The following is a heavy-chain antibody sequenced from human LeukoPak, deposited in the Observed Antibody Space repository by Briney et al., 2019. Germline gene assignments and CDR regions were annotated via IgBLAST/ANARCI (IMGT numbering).Heavy chain of an antibody. CDR1: GYSFTSFD. V-gene: IGHV1-8*01. Sequence: ASVKVSCKASGYSFTSFDISWVRQATGQGLEWMGWMNPNSGNTGYAQKFQGRVTMTRNTSISTAYMELSSLRSEDTAVYYCQIYSSSPRDFDYWGQGTLVTVSS. J-gene: IGHJ4*02. D-gene: IGHD6-6*01. CDR3: QIYSSSPRDFDY. CDR2: MNPNSGNT.